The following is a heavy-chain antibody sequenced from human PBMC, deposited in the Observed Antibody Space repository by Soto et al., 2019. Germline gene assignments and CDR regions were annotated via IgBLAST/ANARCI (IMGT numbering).Heavy chain of an antibody. D-gene: IGHD5-12*01. Sequence: GGSLRLSCAASGFIFSDFGMHWVRQAPGKGLEWVAVISYDGSNKFYVDSVKGRFTISRDNSKNTVYLQMNSLRAEDTAVYYCARDVRRDGYNYCDHWGQGTLVTVSS. V-gene: IGHV3-30*03. J-gene: IGHJ4*02. CDR3: ARDVRRDGYNYCDH. CDR1: GFIFSDFG. CDR2: ISYDGSNK.